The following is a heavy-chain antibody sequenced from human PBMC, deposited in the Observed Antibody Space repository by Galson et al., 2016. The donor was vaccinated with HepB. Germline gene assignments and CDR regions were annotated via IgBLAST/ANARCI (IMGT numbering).Heavy chain of an antibody. J-gene: IGHJ4*02. CDR2: ISSLGTST. V-gene: IGHV3-11*01. CDR3: AIDCLRGGDCSAYDF. D-gene: IGHD2-21*02. Sequence: SLRLSCAASGFKFSNYYMSWIRQAPGKGLEWISYISSLGTSTYYLDSVKGRFIISRDNAKNSLHLQMNSLRVEDTAMYYCAIDCLRGGDCSAYDFWGQGTLVTVSS. CDR1: GFKFSNYY.